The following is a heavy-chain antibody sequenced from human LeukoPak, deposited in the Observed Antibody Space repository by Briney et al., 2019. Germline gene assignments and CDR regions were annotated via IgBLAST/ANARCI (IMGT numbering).Heavy chain of an antibody. D-gene: IGHD6-13*01. J-gene: IGHJ4*02. CDR1: GGSISSYY. CDR2: IYYSGST. V-gene: IGHV4-59*12. Sequence: PSETLSLTCTVSGGSISSYYWSWIRQPPGKGLEWIGYIYYSGSTNYNPSLKSRVTISVDTSKNQFSLKLSSVTAADTAVYYCARAQQLVGEFDYWGQGTLVTVSS. CDR3: ARAQQLVGEFDY.